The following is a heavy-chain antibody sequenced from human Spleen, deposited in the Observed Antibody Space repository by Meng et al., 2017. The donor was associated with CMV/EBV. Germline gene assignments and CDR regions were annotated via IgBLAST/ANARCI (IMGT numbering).Heavy chain of an antibody. CDR1: GYTLSELS. J-gene: IGHJ3*02. V-gene: IGHV1-24*01. D-gene: IGHD7-27*01. Sequence: ASVKVSCKVSGYTLSELSMHWVRQAAGKGPEWLGGFDPQSAKTVYAQKFQGRLTMTEDTSTDIAYMELRSLISEDTAVYYCASLELWINGFDIWGQGTMVTVSS. CDR2: FDPQSAKT. CDR3: ASLELWINGFDI.